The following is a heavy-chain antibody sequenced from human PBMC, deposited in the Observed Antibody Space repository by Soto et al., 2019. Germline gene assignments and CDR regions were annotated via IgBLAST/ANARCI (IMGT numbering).Heavy chain of an antibody. CDR2: IYTSGST. CDR1: GVSISSYY. J-gene: IGHJ4*02. V-gene: IGHV4-4*07. Sequence: LSLTCTVSGVSISSYYWIWIRHPSGKGLEWIGRIYTSGSTNYNPSLKSRVTMSVDTSKNQFSLKLSSVTAADTAVYYCARDLKFGQDDYWGQGSQVTVSS. D-gene: IGHD3-10*01. CDR3: ARDLKFGQDDY.